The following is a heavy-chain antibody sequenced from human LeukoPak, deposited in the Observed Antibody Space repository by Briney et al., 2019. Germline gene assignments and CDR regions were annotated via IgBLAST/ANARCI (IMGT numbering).Heavy chain of an antibody. CDR2: ISAYNGNT. CDR1: GYTFTSYG. J-gene: IGHJ6*02. V-gene: IGHV1-18*01. D-gene: IGHD1-26*01. CDR3: ARDQWEVRRGLVGGMDV. Sequence: SVKVSCEASGYTFTSYGISWVRHAPGQGLEWMGWISAYNGNTNYAQKLQGRVTMTTDTSTSTAYMELRSLRSDDTAVYYCARDQWEVRRGLVGGMDVWGQGTAVTVSS.